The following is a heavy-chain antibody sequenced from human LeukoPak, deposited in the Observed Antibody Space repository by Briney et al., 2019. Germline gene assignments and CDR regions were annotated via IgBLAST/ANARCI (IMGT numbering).Heavy chain of an antibody. Sequence: SETLSLTCTVSGGSISNIGYYWGWIRQPPGRGLEWIGSIYYGGSAFYNPSLKSRVTISVDTSKNQFSLKLSSVTAADTAVYYCARQGHDYSNWVLDYWGQGTLVTVSS. V-gene: IGHV4-39*01. D-gene: IGHD4-11*01. CDR3: ARQGHDYSNWVLDY. CDR2: IYYGGSA. CDR1: GGSISNIGYY. J-gene: IGHJ4*02.